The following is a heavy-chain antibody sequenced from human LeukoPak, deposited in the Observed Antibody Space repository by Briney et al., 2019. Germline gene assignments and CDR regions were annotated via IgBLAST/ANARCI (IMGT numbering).Heavy chain of an antibody. D-gene: IGHD2-15*01. Sequence: GRSLRLSCAASGFTFSSYGMHWVRQAPGKGLERVAVISYGGSNTYYADSVKGRFTISRDNSKNTLYLQMNSLRAEDTAVYYCAKPLYGSGGSCFDYWGQGTLVTVSS. CDR2: ISYGGSNT. J-gene: IGHJ4*02. CDR1: GFTFSSYG. CDR3: AKPLYGSGGSCFDY. V-gene: IGHV3-30*18.